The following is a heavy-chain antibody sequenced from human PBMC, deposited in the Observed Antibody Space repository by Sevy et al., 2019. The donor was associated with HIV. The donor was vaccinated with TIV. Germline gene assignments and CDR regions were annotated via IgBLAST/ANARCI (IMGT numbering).Heavy chain of an antibody. V-gene: IGHV1-69*10. D-gene: IGHD3-3*01. Sequence: ASVKVSCKASGGIFRSYGISWVRQAPGQGLEWMGGIIPILGSVNYAQKFQGRFTMTEETSTDTAYMELSSLRSEDTAIYYCATGREYYEGNSGYFDYWGQGTLVTVSS. CDR3: ATGREYYEGNSGYFDY. CDR1: GGIFRSYG. J-gene: IGHJ4*02. CDR2: IIPILGSV.